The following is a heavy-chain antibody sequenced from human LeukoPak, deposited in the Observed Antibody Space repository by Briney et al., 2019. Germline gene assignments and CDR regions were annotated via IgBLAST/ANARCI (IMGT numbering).Heavy chain of an antibody. V-gene: IGHV3-21*01. Sequence: GGSLRLSCAASGFTFSSYSMNWVRQAPGKGLEWVSSISSSSSYIYYADSVKSRFTISRDNAKNSLYLQMNSLRAEDTAVYYCARDRIAVVLFDYWGQGTLVTVSS. CDR2: ISSSSSYI. CDR1: GFTFSSYS. D-gene: IGHD6-19*01. J-gene: IGHJ4*02. CDR3: ARDRIAVVLFDY.